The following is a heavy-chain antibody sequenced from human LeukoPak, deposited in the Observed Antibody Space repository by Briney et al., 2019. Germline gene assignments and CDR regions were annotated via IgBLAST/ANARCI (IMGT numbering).Heavy chain of an antibody. D-gene: IGHD6-13*01. J-gene: IGHJ5*02. CDR3: ARWSSSWENNWFDP. V-gene: IGHV4-34*11. Sequence: PSETLSLTCAVYGGSFSGYYWSWIRQPPGKGLEWIGSVYYKGTTQYNPSLKSRATMSVDTSNNRFSLSLTSATAADTGMYYCARWSSSWENNWFDPWGQGILVTVST. CDR1: GGSFSGYY. CDR2: VYYKGTT.